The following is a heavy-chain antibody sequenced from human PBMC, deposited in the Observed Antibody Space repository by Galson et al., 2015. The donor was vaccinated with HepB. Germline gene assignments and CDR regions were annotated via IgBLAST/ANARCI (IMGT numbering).Heavy chain of an antibody. D-gene: IGHD1-26*01. Sequence: SCKASGGTFSSYAISWVRQAPGQGLEWMGGIVPIFGTANYAQKFQGRVTITADESTSTAYMELGSLRSEDTAVYYCARGSASGSPDAGAFDIWGQGTMVTVSS. CDR1: GGTFSSYA. CDR2: IVPIFGTA. CDR3: ARGSASGSPDAGAFDI. J-gene: IGHJ3*02. V-gene: IGHV1-69*01.